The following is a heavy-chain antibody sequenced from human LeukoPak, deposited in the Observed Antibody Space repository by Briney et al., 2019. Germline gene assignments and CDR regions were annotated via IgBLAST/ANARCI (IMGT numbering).Heavy chain of an antibody. D-gene: IGHD5-18*01. CDR1: GYTFTGYY. Sequence: ASVKVSCKASGYTFTGYYMHWVRQAPGQGLEWMGWMNPNSGSTNYAQKFQGRVTMTRDTSISTAYMELSRLRSDDTAVYYCAREELGYSHRNWGQGTLVTVSS. CDR2: MNPNSGST. V-gene: IGHV1-2*02. J-gene: IGHJ4*02. CDR3: AREELGYSHRN.